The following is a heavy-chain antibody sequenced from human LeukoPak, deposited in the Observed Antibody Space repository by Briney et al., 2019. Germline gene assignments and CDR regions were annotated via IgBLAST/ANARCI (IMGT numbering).Heavy chain of an antibody. CDR1: GFTFSSYS. D-gene: IGHD4-17*01. J-gene: IGHJ4*02. Sequence: GGSLRLSCAASGFTFSSYSMNWVRQAPGKGLEWVSSISSSSSYIYYADSVKGRFTISRDNSKNTQYLQMNSLRAEDTAVYYCAKEHVYGDNIKIYFEYGGQGTLVTVSS. CDR3: AKEHVYGDNIKIYFEY. CDR2: ISSSSSYI. V-gene: IGHV3-21*04.